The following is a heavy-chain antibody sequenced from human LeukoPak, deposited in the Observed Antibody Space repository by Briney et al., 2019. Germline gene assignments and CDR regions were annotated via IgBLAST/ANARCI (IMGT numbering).Heavy chain of an antibody. J-gene: IGHJ4*02. CDR1: GFTFSSYA. V-gene: IGHV3-30-3*01. Sequence: GGSLRLSCAAFGFTFSSYAMHWVRQAPGKGLEWVAVISYDGSNKYYADSVKGRFTISRDNSKNTLYLQMNSLRAEDTAVYYCAKDEGYWNPGYWGQGTLVTVSS. CDR2: ISYDGSNK. CDR3: AKDEGYWNPGY. D-gene: IGHD1-1*01.